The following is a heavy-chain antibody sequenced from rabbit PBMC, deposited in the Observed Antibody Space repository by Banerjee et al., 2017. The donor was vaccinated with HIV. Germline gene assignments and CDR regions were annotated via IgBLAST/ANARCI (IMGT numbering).Heavy chain of an antibody. CDR1: GFSFSSSYW. D-gene: IGHD4-1*01. Sequence: QEQLEESGGDLVKPEGSLTLTCTASGFSFSSSYWMSWVRQAPGKGLEWIGCIGTGSDSTYYASWAKCRFTISKTSSTTVTLQMTSLTAADTATYFCARGGSGWGAGRLDLWGQGTLVTV. V-gene: IGHV1S45*01. CDR3: ARGGSGWGAGRLDL. J-gene: IGHJ3*01. CDR2: IGTGSDST.